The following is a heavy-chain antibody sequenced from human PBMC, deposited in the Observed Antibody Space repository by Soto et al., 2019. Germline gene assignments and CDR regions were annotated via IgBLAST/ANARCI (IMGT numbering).Heavy chain of an antibody. V-gene: IGHV4-4*02. J-gene: IGHJ4*02. Sequence: QVQLQESGPGLVKPSGTLSLTCAVSDDSISNNKWWTWVRQAPGKGLEWIGEIYHDGSTHYNPSLKSRLTISVDESKTQFSLRLTSVTAADTAVYYCVRDPPGSSLDFDSWGQGTLVSVSS. D-gene: IGHD2-15*01. CDR3: VRDPPGSSLDFDS. CDR2: IYHDGST. CDR1: DDSISNNKW.